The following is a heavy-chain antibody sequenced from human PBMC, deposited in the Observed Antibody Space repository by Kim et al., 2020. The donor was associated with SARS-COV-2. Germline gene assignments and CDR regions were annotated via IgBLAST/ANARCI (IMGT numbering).Heavy chain of an antibody. Sequence: GESLKISCKGSGYSFTSYWIGWVRQMPGKGLEWMGIIYPGDSDTRYSPSFQGQVTISADKSISTADLEWSRLKASDTAMDYGAGCGVAVSSGVAPPPTQTVAPYYYYYMDVWGKGTTVTVSS. CDR1: GYSFTSYW. J-gene: IGHJ6*03. CDR2: IYPGDSDT. D-gene: IGHD2-15*01. CDR3: AGCGVAVSSGVAPPPTQTVAPYYYYYMDV. V-gene: IGHV5-51*01.